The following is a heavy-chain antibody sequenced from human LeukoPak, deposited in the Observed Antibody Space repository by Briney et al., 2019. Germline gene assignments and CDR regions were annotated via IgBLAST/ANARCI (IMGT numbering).Heavy chain of an antibody. V-gene: IGHV4-4*07. CDR3: AGGHWGDIVVVPAAMFHY. Sequence: SETLSLTCTVSGGSISSYYWSWIRQPAGKGLEWIGRIYTSGSTNYNPSLKSRVTMSVDTSKNQFSLKLSSVTAADTAVYYCAGGHWGDIVVVPAAMFHYWGQGTLVTVSS. D-gene: IGHD2-2*01. CDR1: GGSISSYY. CDR2: IYTSGST. J-gene: IGHJ4*02.